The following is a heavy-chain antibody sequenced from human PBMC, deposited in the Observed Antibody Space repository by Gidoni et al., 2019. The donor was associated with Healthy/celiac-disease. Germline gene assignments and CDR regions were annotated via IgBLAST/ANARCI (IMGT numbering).Heavy chain of an antibody. CDR3: TTDVELLWFVEPYCMDV. D-gene: IGHD3-10*01. V-gene: IGHV3-15*01. CDR1: RYTVSTAR. CDR2: INSKNDGGTT. Sequence: VQLVDSAGGLVKPGVSLRHSCAAARYTVSTARMRWVRPAPGKGMEWVGRINSKNDGGTTDYAATVKGRFTISRDDAKNTLYLQMNSLITEDTAVYYCTTDVELLWFVEPYCMDVWGQGTTVTVSS. J-gene: IGHJ6*02.